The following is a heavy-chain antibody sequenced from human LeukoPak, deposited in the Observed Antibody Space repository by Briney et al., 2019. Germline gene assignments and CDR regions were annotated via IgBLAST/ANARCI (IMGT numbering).Heavy chain of an antibody. J-gene: IGHJ5*02. CDR3: TTAYYYGTGGAHH. CDR1: GFTFSNAW. Sequence: PGGALRLSCAASGFTFSNAWMSWVRQAPGKGLEWVGHIKSKTDGGTTDYAAPVKGRFTISRDDSKDTLYLQVNSLKTEDTAVYYCTTAYYYGTGGAHHWVQGTLVTVSS. V-gene: IGHV3-15*01. CDR2: IKSKTDGGTT. D-gene: IGHD3-10*01.